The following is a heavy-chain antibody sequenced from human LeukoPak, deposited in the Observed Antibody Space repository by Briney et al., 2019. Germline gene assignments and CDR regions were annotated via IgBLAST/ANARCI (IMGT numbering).Heavy chain of an antibody. CDR2: ISGSSLTT. Sequence: PGGSLRLSCVASGFTFSSYAMSWVRQAPGKGLDWVSAISGSSLTTHYAGSVKGRFSISRDNSKNTLYLQMNSLRAEDTALYYCAKKVVVGATSPYSDFQDWGQGTLVTVSS. D-gene: IGHD1-26*01. J-gene: IGHJ1*01. CDR1: GFTFSSYA. CDR3: AKKVVVGATSPYSDFQD. V-gene: IGHV3-23*01.